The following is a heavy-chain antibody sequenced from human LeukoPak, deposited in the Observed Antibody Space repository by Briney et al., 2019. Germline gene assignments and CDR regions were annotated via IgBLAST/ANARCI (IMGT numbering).Heavy chain of an antibody. D-gene: IGHD1-7*01. CDR1: GGXISSYY. V-gene: IGHV4-59*08. CDR3: ARHLGYNWNYGGWFDP. Sequence: SETLSLTCTVSGGXISSYYCNWIRQPPGKGREWIGYIFYSGSTNYNPSLKSRVTISVDTSKNQFSLKLSSVTAADTAVYYCARHLGYNWNYGGWFDPWGQGTMVTVSS. CDR2: IFYSGST. J-gene: IGHJ3*01.